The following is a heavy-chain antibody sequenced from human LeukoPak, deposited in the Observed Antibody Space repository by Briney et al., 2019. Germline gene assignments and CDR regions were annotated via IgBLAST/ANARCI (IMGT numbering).Heavy chain of an antibody. CDR1: GFTFSNAW. CDR2: IKSKTDGGTT. CDR3: TTGLLNGDYEGEDY. D-gene: IGHD4-17*01. Sequence: GGSLRLSCAASGFTFSNAWMSWVRQAPGKGLEWVGRIKSKTDGGTTDYAAPVKGRFTISRDDSKNTLYLQMNSLKTEATAVYYFTTGLLNGDYEGEDYGGRGPLVTV. V-gene: IGHV3-15*01. J-gene: IGHJ4*02.